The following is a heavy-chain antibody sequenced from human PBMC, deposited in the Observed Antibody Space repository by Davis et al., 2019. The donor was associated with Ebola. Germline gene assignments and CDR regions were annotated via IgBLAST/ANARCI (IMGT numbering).Heavy chain of an antibody. CDR2: ISAYNGNT. CDR3: ARERYDCFDP. CDR1: GGTFSSYA. J-gene: IGHJ5*02. D-gene: IGHD1-1*01. V-gene: IGHV1-18*01. Sequence: ASVKVSCKASGGTFSSYAISWVRQAPGQGLEWMGWISAYNGNTNYAQKLQGRVTMTTDTSTSTAYMELSSLRSEDTAVYYCARERYDCFDPWGQGTLVTVSS.